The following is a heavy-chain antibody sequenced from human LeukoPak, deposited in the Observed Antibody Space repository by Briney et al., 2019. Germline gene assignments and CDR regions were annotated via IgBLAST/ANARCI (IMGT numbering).Heavy chain of an antibody. CDR1: GGSISSYY. CDR3: AKGPHYGSGSSFDY. V-gene: IGHV4-59*01. CDR2: IYYSGST. D-gene: IGHD3-10*01. Sequence: SETLSLTCTVSGGSISSYYWSWIRQPPGKGLEWIGYIYYSGSTNYNPSLKSRVTISVDTSKNQFSLKLSSVTAADTAVYYCAKGPHYGSGSSFDYWGQGTLVTVSS. J-gene: IGHJ4*02.